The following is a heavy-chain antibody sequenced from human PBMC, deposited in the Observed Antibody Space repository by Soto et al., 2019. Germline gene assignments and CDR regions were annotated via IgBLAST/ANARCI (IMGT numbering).Heavy chain of an antibody. CDR3: ARLASGWQYYYFDF. CDR2: INHSGSI. CDR1: GGSFSPYF. Sequence: SETLSLTCAVYGGSFSPYFWSWIRQPPGKGLEWIGEINHSGSINYNPSLTRRATLSVDTSKNQVSLKLTSVTAADTAVYYCARLASGWQYYYFDFWGRGTPVTVSS. V-gene: IGHV4-34*01. D-gene: IGHD6-19*01. J-gene: IGHJ2*01.